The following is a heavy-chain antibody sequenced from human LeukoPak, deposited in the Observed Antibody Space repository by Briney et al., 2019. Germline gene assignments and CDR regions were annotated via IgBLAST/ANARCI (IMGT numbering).Heavy chain of an antibody. CDR1: GFTFIGYN. V-gene: IGHV3-48*01. CDR3: ARRGYTYGWGWFDP. Sequence: GGSLRLSCAASGFTFIGYNMNWVRQAPGKGLEWISYITTSSSSKSYADSVKGRFSISRDNAKNSLYLQMKNLRAADTAVYYCARRGYTYGWGWFDPWGQGTLVTVSS. J-gene: IGHJ5*02. CDR2: ITTSSSSK. D-gene: IGHD5-18*01.